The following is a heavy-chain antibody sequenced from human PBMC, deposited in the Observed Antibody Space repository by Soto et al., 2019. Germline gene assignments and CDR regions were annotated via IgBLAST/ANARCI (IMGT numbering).Heavy chain of an antibody. D-gene: IGHD3-3*01. CDR1: GGTFSSYA. CDR2: IIPIFGTA. Sequence: SVKVTCKATGGTFSSYAISWVRQAPGQGLEWMGGIIPIFGTANYAQKFQGRVTITADESTSTAYMELSSLRSEDTAVYYCARGPVLLRFLEWLFGMDVWGQGTTVTVSS. V-gene: IGHV1-69*13. J-gene: IGHJ6*02. CDR3: ARGPVLLRFLEWLFGMDV.